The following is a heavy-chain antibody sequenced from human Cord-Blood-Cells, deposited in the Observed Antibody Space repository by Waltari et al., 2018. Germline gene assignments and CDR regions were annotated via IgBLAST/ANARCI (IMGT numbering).Heavy chain of an antibody. CDR2: IYYSGST. D-gene: IGHD4-17*01. Sequence: QVQLQESGPGLVKPSETLSLTCAVSGGPISEYHWRRTRQPPGTGLEWIGYIYYSGSTNYNPSLKSRVTISVDTSKNQFSLKLSSVTAADTAVYYCARQRNGDYVFDYWGQGTLVTVSS. J-gene: IGHJ4*02. V-gene: IGHV4-59*08. CDR1: GGPISEYH. CDR3: ARQRNGDYVFDY.